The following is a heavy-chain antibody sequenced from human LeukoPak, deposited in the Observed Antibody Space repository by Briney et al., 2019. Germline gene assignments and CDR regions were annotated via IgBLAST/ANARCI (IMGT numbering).Heavy chain of an antibody. CDR3: TRDTFAPSSY. CDR2: ISSSSSYI. D-gene: IGHD3-16*01. J-gene: IGHJ4*02. V-gene: IGHV3-21*01. CDR1: GFTFSSYS. Sequence: GGSLRLSCAASGFTFSSYSMNWVRQAPGKRLEWVSSISSSSSYIYYADSLKGRFTISRDNAKNSLYLQMNSLRAEDTAVYYCTRDTFAPSSYWGQGTLVTVSS.